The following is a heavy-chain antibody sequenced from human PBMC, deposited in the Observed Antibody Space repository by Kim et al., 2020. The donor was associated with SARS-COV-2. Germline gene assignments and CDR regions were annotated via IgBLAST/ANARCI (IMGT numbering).Heavy chain of an antibody. Sequence: GGSLRLSCAASGFTFSSYAMHWVRQAPGKGLEYVSAISSNGGSTYYANSVKGRFTISRDNSKNTLYLQMGSLRAEDMAVYYCARDRRSSSSWSVFDYWGQGTLVTVSS. CDR2: ISSNGGST. V-gene: IGHV3-64*01. D-gene: IGHD6-13*01. J-gene: IGHJ4*02. CDR1: GFTFSSYA. CDR3: ARDRRSSSSWSVFDY.